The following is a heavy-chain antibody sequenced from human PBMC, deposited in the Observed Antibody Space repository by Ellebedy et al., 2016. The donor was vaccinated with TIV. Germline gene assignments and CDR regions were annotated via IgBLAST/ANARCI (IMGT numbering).Heavy chain of an antibody. CDR1: GFTVSSNH. J-gene: IGHJ3*02. Sequence: GESLKISCAASGFTVSSNHMIWVRQASGKGLEWVSAIYSGGDTYYPDSVKGRFIISRDNSKNMVYLQMKSVSAEDTAIYYCARGGETYFDEAFDIWGQGTMVTVSS. V-gene: IGHV3-53*01. D-gene: IGHD1-26*01. CDR2: IYSGGDT. CDR3: ARGGETYFDEAFDI.